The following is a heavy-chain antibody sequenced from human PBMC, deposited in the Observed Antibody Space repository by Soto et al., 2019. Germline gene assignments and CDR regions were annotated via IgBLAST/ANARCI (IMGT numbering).Heavy chain of an antibody. D-gene: IGHD3-22*01. V-gene: IGHV3-7*01. CDR2: IKQDGSEK. J-gene: IGHJ4*02. CDR3: ARDYSDGYFDY. Sequence: GGSLRLSCATSGFTFSNHWMSWVRQAPGKGLEWVSNIKQDGSEKFYVDSVKGRFTISRDNAKHSLFLQLNSLRAEDTAVYYCARDYSDGYFDYWGQGTLVTVSS. CDR1: GFTFSNHW.